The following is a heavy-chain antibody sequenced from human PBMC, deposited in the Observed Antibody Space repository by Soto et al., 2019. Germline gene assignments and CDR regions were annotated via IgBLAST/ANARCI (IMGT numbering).Heavy chain of an antibody. V-gene: IGHV4-59*08. CDR1: GGSIISYY. Sequence: PSETLSLTYTVSGGSIISYYWSWILQPPWTGLEWIGYSYYSGSTKYNPSLKSRVTISVDPSKHQFSLRLTSVTAADTAVYYCARLGGYYQAFDSWGQGTLVTVS. CDR3: ARLGGYYQAFDS. CDR2: SYYSGST. D-gene: IGHD3-22*01. J-gene: IGHJ4*02.